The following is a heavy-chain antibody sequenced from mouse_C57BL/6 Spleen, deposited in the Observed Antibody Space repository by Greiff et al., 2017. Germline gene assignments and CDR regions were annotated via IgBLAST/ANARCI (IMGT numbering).Heavy chain of an antibody. CDR3: ARHYGNSYAMDY. Sequence: QVQLQQSGAELVKPGASVKISCKASGYAFSSYWMNWVKQRPGKGLERIGQIYPGDGDTNYNGKFKGKATLTADKSSSTAYMQLSSLTSEDSAVYFCARHYGNSYAMDYWGQGTSVTVSS. V-gene: IGHV1-80*01. J-gene: IGHJ4*01. D-gene: IGHD2-1*01. CDR2: IYPGDGDT. CDR1: GYAFSSYW.